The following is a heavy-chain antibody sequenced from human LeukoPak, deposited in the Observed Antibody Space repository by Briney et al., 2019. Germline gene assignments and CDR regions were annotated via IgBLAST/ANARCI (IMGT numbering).Heavy chain of an antibody. CDR1: GGSIGSYY. CDR3: AREGGSSSWYDY. V-gene: IGHV4-59*01. CDR2: IYTSGTT. J-gene: IGHJ4*02. D-gene: IGHD6-13*01. Sequence: SETLSLTCTVSGGSIGSYYWSWIRQTPGKGLEWIGYIYTSGTTNYNPSLKSRVTMSLDTSKNQFSLKLSSVTAADTAVYYCAREGGSSSWYDYWGQGTLVTVSS.